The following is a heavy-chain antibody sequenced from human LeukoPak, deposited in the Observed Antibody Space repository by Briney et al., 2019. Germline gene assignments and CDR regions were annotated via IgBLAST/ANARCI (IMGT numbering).Heavy chain of an antibody. V-gene: IGHV3-7*01. Sequence: GGSLRLSCAASGFTFSTYAMHWVRQAPGKGLEWVANIKQDGSEKYYVDSVKGRFTISRDNAKNSLYLQMNSLRAEDTAVYYCARAGVTYQLLFRYWGQGTLVTVSS. CDR1: GFTFSTYA. D-gene: IGHD2-2*01. J-gene: IGHJ4*02. CDR2: IKQDGSEK. CDR3: ARAGVTYQLLFRY.